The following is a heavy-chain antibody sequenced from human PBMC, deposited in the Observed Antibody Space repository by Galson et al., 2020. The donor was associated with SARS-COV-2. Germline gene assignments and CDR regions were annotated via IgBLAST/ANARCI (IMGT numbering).Heavy chain of an antibody. CDR2: IYYSGST. CDR1: GGSISSGGYY. J-gene: IGHJ6*02. CDR3: ARAPWQLGVVIPQKYGMDV. Sequence: SETLSLTCTVSGGSISSGGYYWSWIRQHPGKGLEWIGYIYYSGSTYYNPSLKSRVTISVDTSKNQFSLKLSSVTAADTAVYYCARAPWQLGVVIPQKYGMDVWGQGTTVTVSS. D-gene: IGHD3-3*01. V-gene: IGHV4-31*03.